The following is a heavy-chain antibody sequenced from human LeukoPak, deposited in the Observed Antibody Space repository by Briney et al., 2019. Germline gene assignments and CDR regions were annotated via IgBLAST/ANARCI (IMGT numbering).Heavy chain of an antibody. CDR2: IIPIFGTA. Sequence: ASVKVSCKASGGTFSSYAISWVRQAPGQGLEWMGGIIPIFGTANYAQKFQGRVTITADESTSTAYMELSSLRSEDTAGYYCARGAFTMVRGVIILPFDYWGQGTLVTVSS. CDR3: ARGAFTMVRGVIILPFDY. CDR1: GGTFSSYA. D-gene: IGHD3-10*01. V-gene: IGHV1-69*13. J-gene: IGHJ4*02.